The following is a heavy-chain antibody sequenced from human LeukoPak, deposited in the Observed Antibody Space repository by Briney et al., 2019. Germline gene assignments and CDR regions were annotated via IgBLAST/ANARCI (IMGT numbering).Heavy chain of an antibody. J-gene: IGHJ3*02. CDR1: GFTFSSYA. D-gene: IGHD1-26*01. CDR3: AKDRMVGATLSPDAFDI. V-gene: IGHV3-23*01. CDR2: ISGSGGST. Sequence: GGSLRLSCAASGFTFSSYAMSWVRQAPGKGLEWVSAISGSGGSTYYADSVKGRFTISRDNAKNSLYLQMNSLRAEDTALYYCAKDRMVGATLSPDAFDIWGQGTMVTVSS.